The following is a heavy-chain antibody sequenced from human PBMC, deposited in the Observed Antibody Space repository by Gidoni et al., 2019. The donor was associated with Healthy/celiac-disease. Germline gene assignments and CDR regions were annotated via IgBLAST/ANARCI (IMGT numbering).Heavy chain of an antibody. D-gene: IGHD3-3*01. CDR3: ARVGTYYDFWSGYYDYYYYYGMDV. CDR2: ISSSSSYI. CDR1: GFTFSSYS. V-gene: IGHV3-21*01. Sequence: EVQLVESGGGLVKPGGSLSLSCAASGFTFSSYSMNWVRQAPGKGLEWVSSISSSSSYIYYADSVKGRFTISRDNAKNSLYLQMNSLRAEDTAVYYCARVGTYYDFWSGYYDYYYYYGMDVWGQGTTVTVSS. J-gene: IGHJ6*02.